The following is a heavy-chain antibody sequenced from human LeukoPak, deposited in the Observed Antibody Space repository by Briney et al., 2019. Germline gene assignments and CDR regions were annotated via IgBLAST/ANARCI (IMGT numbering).Heavy chain of an antibody. J-gene: IGHJ4*02. Sequence: PGGSLRLSCAASGFTFRSYGMHWVRQAPGKGLEWVSAISGSGGTTYYADSVKGRFTISRDNSKNTLYLQMNSLRAEDTAVYYCAKDLYDSSGHFYFDYWGQGTLVTVSS. CDR3: AKDLYDSSGHFYFDY. D-gene: IGHD3-22*01. CDR2: ISGSGGTT. V-gene: IGHV3-23*01. CDR1: GFTFRSYG.